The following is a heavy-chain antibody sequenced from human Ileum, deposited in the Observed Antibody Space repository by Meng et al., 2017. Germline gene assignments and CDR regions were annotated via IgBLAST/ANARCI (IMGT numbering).Heavy chain of an antibody. J-gene: IGHJ4*02. D-gene: IGHD2-2*01. CDR1: GGTFSSYA. Sequence: QWVTSGAEVKNLGPPVKVSCKAYGGTFSSYAISWVRQAPGQGLEWMGGIIPIFGTANYAQKFQGRVTITADKSTSTAYMELSSLRSEDTAVYYCAIPDCSSTSCYAGYWGQGTLVTVSS. CDR3: AIPDCSSTSCYAGY. V-gene: IGHV1-69*06. CDR2: IIPIFGTA.